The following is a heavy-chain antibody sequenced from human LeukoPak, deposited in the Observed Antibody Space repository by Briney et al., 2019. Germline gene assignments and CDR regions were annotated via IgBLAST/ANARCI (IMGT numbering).Heavy chain of an antibody. D-gene: IGHD2-2*01. J-gene: IGHJ6*03. CDR1: GFTVSSNY. V-gene: IGHV3-53*01. Sequence: GGSLRLSCAASGFTVSSNYMSWVRQAPGKGLEWVSVNYSGGSTYYADSVKGRFTISRDNSKNTLYLQMNSLRAEDTAVYYCARVNQLPDYYYYYMDVWGKGTTVTVSS. CDR2: NYSGGST. CDR3: ARVNQLPDYYYYYMDV.